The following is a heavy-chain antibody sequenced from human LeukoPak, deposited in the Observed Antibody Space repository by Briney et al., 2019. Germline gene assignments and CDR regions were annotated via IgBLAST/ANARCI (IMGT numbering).Heavy chain of an antibody. D-gene: IGHD3-22*01. CDR1: GFTFSSYG. Sequence: GGSLRLSCAASGFTFSSYGMHWVRQAPGKGLVWVAVISYDGSNKYYADSVRGRFTISRDNSKNTLYLQMNSLRAEDTAVYYCAPDYYDSSGSPNLFDPWGQGTLVTVSS. V-gene: IGHV3-30*03. CDR2: ISYDGSNK. CDR3: APDYYDSSGSPNLFDP. J-gene: IGHJ5*02.